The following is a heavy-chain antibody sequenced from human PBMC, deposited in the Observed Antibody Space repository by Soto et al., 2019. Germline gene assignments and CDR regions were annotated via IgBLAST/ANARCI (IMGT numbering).Heavy chain of an antibody. Sequence: SETLSLTCTVSGGSISSYYWSWIRQPPGKGLEWIGYIYYSGSTNYNPSLKSRVTISVDTSKNQFSLKLSSLTAADTAVYYCARYNGYSYGYTLDHWGQGTLVTVSS. V-gene: IGHV4-59*01. J-gene: IGHJ4*02. CDR2: IYYSGST. D-gene: IGHD5-18*01. CDR3: ARYNGYSYGYTLDH. CDR1: GGSISSYY.